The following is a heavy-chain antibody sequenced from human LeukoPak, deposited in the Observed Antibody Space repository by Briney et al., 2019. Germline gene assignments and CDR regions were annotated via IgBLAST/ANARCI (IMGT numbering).Heavy chain of an antibody. D-gene: IGHD6-13*01. V-gene: IGHV3-30-3*01. CDR1: GFTFSSYA. J-gene: IGHJ6*02. CDR3: ARDYSSSWYDYYYYGMDV. Sequence: PGGSLRLSCAASGFTFSSYAMHWVRQAPGKGLEWVAVISYDGSNKYYADSVKGRFTISRDNSKNTLYLQMNSLRAEDTAVYYCARDYSSSWYDYYYYGMDVWGQGTTVTVSS. CDR2: ISYDGSNK.